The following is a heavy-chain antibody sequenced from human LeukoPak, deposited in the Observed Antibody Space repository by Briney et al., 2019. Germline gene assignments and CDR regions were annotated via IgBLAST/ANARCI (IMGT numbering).Heavy chain of an antibody. D-gene: IGHD3-10*02. CDR3: AREPPMVGDYYYGMDV. J-gene: IGHJ6*02. CDR2: IYTGGSQ. V-gene: IGHV3-66*01. Sequence: KGLEWVSVIYTGGSQYYADSVKGRFIISRDPSNNTVNLQLNSLRAEDTAVYYCAREPPMVGDYYYGMDVWGQGTTVTVSS.